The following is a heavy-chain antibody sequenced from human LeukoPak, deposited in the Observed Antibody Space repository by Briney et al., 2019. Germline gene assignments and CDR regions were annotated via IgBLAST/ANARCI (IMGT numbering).Heavy chain of an antibody. CDR3: ARRSPSRLLWFGEPTFFDY. CDR1: GGSISSYY. J-gene: IGHJ4*02. Sequence: SETLSLTCTVSGGSISSYYWSWIRQPAGKGLEWIGRIYTSGSTNYNPSLKSRVTMSVDTSKNQFSLKLSSVTAADTAVYYCARRSPSRLLWFGEPTFFDYWGQGTLVTVSS. CDR2: IYTSGST. V-gene: IGHV4-4*07. D-gene: IGHD3-10*01.